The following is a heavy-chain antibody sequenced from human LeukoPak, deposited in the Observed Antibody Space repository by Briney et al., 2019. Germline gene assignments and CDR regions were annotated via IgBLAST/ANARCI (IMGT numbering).Heavy chain of an antibody. CDR3: ARGGRYCSGGSCYSDAFDI. CDR1: GGSISSGGYS. V-gene: IGHV4-30-2*01. D-gene: IGHD2-15*01. CDR2: IYHSGST. Sequence: SETLSLTCAVSGGSISSGGYSWSWIRQPPGEGLEWIGYIYHSGSTYYNPSLKSRVTISVDRSRNQFSLKLSSVTAADTAVYYCARGGRYCSGGSCYSDAFDIWGQGTMVTVSS. J-gene: IGHJ3*02.